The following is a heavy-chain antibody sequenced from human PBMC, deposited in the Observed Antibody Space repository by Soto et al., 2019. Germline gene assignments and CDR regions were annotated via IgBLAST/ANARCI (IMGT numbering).Heavy chain of an antibody. Sequence: SRTLSLTCTMSGDSFSGNSAAWNGVRQSPSRGLEWLGRTYYRSKWYNDYAVSVKSRITINPDTSKNQFSLQLNSVTPEDTAVYYWARGPPTALAAETHYYYCVHGWGQRITVTVSS. CDR2: TYYRSKWYN. CDR3: ARGPPTALAAETHYYYCVHG. D-gene: IGHD2-15*01. V-gene: IGHV6-1*01. J-gene: IGHJ6*02. CDR1: GDSFSGNSAA.